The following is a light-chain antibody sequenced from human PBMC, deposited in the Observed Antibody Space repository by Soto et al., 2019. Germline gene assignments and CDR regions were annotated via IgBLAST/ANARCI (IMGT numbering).Light chain of an antibody. CDR2: GAS. CDR1: QSVRSSY. Sequence: IFLPQSPLTLSLSPGERATLSCRASQSVRSSYLAWYQKKPGQAPRLLLYGASNRASGIQDRFSGSVSGTDFTLTIRRVEPEDFAVYYCQQYGDPSWTFGQGTKVDMK. CDR3: QQYGDPSWT. J-gene: IGKJ1*01. V-gene: IGKV3-20*01.